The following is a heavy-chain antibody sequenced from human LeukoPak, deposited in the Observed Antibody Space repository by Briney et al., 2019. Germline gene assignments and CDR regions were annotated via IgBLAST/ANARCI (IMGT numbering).Heavy chain of an antibody. D-gene: IGHD3-16*02. CDR2: IYTSGST. Sequence: SETLSLTCTVSGGSISSYYWSWIRQPAGKGLEWIGRIYTSGSTNYNPSLKSRVTISVDTSKNQFSLKLSSVTAADTAVYYCARETVAYDYVWGSYRLQYYFDYWGQGTLVTVSS. J-gene: IGHJ4*02. CDR3: ARETVAYDYVWGSYRLQYYFDY. CDR1: GGSISSYY. V-gene: IGHV4-4*07.